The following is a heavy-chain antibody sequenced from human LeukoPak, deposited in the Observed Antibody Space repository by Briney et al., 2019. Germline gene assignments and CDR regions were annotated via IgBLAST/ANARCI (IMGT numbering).Heavy chain of an antibody. CDR3: ARYPGYPGYYYYGMDV. CDR2: IKQDGSEK. V-gene: IGHV3-7*01. CDR1: GFTFSSYW. Sequence: GGSLSLSCAASGFTFSSYWMSWVRQAPGKGLEWVANIKQDGSEKYYVDSVKGRFTISRDNAKNSLYLQMNSLRAEDTAVYYCARYPGYPGYYYYGMDVWGQGTTVTVSS. D-gene: IGHD3-9*01. J-gene: IGHJ6*02.